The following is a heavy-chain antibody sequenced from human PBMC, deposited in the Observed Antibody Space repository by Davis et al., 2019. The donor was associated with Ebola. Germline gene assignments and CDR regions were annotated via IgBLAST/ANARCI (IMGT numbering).Heavy chain of an antibody. CDR2: INSDGSST. CDR3: ASGCSSTSCPDY. V-gene: IGHV3-74*01. CDR1: GFTFGDYA. J-gene: IGHJ4*02. Sequence: GESLKISCTASGFTFGDYAMSWVRQAPGKGLVWVSRINSDGSSTSYADSVKGRFTISRDNAKNTLYLQMNSLRAEDTAVYYCASGCSSTSCPDYWGQGTLVTVSS. D-gene: IGHD2-2*01.